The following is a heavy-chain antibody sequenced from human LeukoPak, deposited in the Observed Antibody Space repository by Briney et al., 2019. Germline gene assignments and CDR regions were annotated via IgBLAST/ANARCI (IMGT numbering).Heavy chain of an antibody. CDR3: TRGYSGSYFYYYYYMDV. D-gene: IGHD1-26*01. CDR2: IKQDGSDK. CDR1: GFTFSSYW. Sequence: GGSLRLSCAASGFTFSSYWMSWVRQAPGKGLEWVANIKQDGSDKYYVDSVKGRFTISRDNAKNSLYLQMNSLRAEDTAVYYCTRGYSGSYFYYYYYMDVRGKGTTVTVSS. V-gene: IGHV3-7*04. J-gene: IGHJ6*03.